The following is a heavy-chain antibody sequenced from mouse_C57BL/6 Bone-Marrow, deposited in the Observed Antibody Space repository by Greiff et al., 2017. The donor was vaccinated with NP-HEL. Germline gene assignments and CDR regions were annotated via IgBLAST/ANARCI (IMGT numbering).Heavy chain of an antibody. V-gene: IGHV7-3*01. CDR2: IRNKANGYTT. CDR1: GFTFTDYY. CDR3: ARSNSAWFAY. J-gene: IGHJ3*01. D-gene: IGHD3-1*01. Sequence: EVQVVESGGGLVQPGGSLSLSCAASGFTFTDYYMSWVRQPPGKALEWLGFIRNKANGYTTEYSASVKGRFTISRDNSQSILYLQMNALRSEDSATYYCARSNSAWFAYWGQGTLVTVSA.